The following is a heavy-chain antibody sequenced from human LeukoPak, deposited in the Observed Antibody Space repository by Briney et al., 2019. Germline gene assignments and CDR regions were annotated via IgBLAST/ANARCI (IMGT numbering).Heavy chain of an antibody. D-gene: IGHD5-12*01. CDR3: ARGSPRGYDYYYYMDV. Sequence: ASVKVFCKASGYTFTGYYMHWVRQAPGQGLEWMGWINPNSGGTNYAQKFQGRVTMTRDTSISTAYMELSRLRSDDTAVYYCARGSPRGYDYYYYMDVWGKGTTVTISS. CDR1: GYTFTGYY. CDR2: INPNSGGT. J-gene: IGHJ6*03. V-gene: IGHV1-2*02.